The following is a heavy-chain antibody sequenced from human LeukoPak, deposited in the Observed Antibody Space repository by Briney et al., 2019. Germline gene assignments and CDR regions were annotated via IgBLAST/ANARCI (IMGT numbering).Heavy chain of an antibody. CDR2: INPNSGGT. CDR1: GYTFTGYY. J-gene: IGHJ4*02. Sequence: ASVKFSCKASGYTFTGYYMHWVRQAPGQGLEWMGWINPNSGGTNYAQKFQGRVTMTRDTSISTAYMELSRLRSDDTAVYYCAPSVVVTAHFDYWGQGTLVTVST. V-gene: IGHV1-2*02. CDR3: APSVVVTAHFDY. D-gene: IGHD2-21*02.